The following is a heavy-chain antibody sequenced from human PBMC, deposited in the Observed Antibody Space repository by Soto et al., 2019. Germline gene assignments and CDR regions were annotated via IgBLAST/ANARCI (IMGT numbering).Heavy chain of an antibody. J-gene: IGHJ3*02. CDR1: GFTFSSYA. V-gene: IGHV3-23*01. CDR2: ISGSGGST. D-gene: IGHD1-26*01. Sequence: EAHLLESGGDLVQPGGSLRLSCEASGFTFSSYAMSWVRQAPGKGLEWVSAISGSGGSTYYADSVKGRFTISRDNSKNTVFLQMNSLRADDTALYYCSDLRRWVGATSDRAFDIWGQGTLVTVSS. CDR3: SDLRRWVGATSDRAFDI.